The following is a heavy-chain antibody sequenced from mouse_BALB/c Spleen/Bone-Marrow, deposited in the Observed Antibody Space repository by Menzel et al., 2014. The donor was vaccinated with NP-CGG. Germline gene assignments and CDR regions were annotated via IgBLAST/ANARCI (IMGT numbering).Heavy chain of an antibody. J-gene: IGHJ2*01. CDR1: GYTFTSSW. Sequence: VHLVESGSVLVRPGASVKLSCEASGYTFTSSWIHWAKLRPGQGLEWIGEIHPNSGNTNYNEKFKGKATLTVDTSSSTAYVDLNSLTSEDSAVYYCARHSSYAWYCHVWGQGTTLPVSS. D-gene: IGHD1-1*01. CDR3: ARHSSYAWYCHV. CDR2: IHPNSGNT. V-gene: IGHV1S130*01.